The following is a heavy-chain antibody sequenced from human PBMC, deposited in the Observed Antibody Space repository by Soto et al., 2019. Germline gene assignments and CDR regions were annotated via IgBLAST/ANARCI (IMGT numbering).Heavy chain of an antibody. V-gene: IGHV3-21*01. CDR2: ISSTSTYI. Sequence: EVQVVESGGGLVKPGGSLRLSCAASGFTFSLYSMNWVRQAPGKGLEWVSSISSTSTYIYSSDSVTGRFTISRDNPKNSLYLQRNSMRAEDTAVYYCARGERVGDPMFDYWGQGTLVNVSS. CDR3: ARGERVGDPMFDY. CDR1: GFTFSLYS. D-gene: IGHD2-21*02. J-gene: IGHJ4*02.